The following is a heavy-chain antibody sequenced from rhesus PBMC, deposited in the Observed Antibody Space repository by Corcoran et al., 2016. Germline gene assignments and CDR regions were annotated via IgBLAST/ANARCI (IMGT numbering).Heavy chain of an antibody. V-gene: IGHV4-93*02. D-gene: IGHD1-44*02. CDR1: GGSISSSNW. CDR2: IYGSGGST. CDR3: ARLIVGS. Sequence: QVQLQESGPAVVKPSETLSLTCAVSGGSISSSNWWSWMRQSPGKGLEWIGGIYGSGGSTEYNPSLKSGVTMSMDTSKNQFALELSSVAAADTAVYYCARLIVGSWGQGVLVTVSS. J-gene: IGHJ4*01.